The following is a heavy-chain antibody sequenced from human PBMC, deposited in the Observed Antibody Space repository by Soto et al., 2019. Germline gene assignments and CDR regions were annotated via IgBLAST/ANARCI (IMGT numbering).Heavy chain of an antibody. D-gene: IGHD2-15*01. J-gene: IGHJ5*02. CDR3: AKGPVETVVNWFDP. V-gene: IGHV3-23*01. Sequence: GGSLRLSCTGSGFTFSSYAMNWVLQAPGKGLECVSTISGSGGTTYYADSVKGRFTISRDNSKNTLYLQMNSLRAEDTAVYYCAKGPVETVVNWFDPWGQGTLVTVSS. CDR1: GFTFSSYA. CDR2: ISGSGGTT.